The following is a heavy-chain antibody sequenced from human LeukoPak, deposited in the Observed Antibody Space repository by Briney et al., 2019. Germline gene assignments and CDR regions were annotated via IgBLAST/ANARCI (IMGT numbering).Heavy chain of an antibody. CDR2: IRHDESNK. V-gene: IGHV3-30*02. CDR1: GFTIISNG. CDR3: ARDGQLSWRLQSYYYMDV. J-gene: IGHJ6*03. Sequence: GGSLRLSCAASGFTIISNGMHWVRQAPGKGLEWVAFIRHDESNKYYADSVKGRFTISRDKSKNTLYLQMNSLRAEDTAVYYCARDGQLSWRLQSYYYMDVWGKGTTVTVSS. D-gene: IGHD5-24*01.